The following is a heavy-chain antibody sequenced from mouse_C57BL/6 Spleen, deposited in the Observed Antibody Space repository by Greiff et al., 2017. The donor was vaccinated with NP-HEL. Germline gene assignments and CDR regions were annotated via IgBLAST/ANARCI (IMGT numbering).Heavy chain of an antibody. CDR1: GYTFTDYY. V-gene: IGHV1-26*01. Sequence: EVQLQQSGPELVKPGASVKISCKASGYTFTDYYMNWVKQSHGKSLEWIGDINPNNGGTSYNQKFKGKATLTVDKSSSTAYMELRSLTSEDSAVYYCARGGDYYGAWFAYWGQGTLVTVSA. J-gene: IGHJ3*01. CDR2: INPNNGGT. D-gene: IGHD1-1*01. CDR3: ARGGDYYGAWFAY.